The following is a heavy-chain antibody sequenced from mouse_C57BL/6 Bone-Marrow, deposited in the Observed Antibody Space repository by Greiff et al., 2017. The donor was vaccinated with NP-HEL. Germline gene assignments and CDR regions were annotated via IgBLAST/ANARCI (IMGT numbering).Heavy chain of an antibody. D-gene: IGHD1-1*01. J-gene: IGHJ3*01. Sequence: EVQLVESGGGLVQPGGSLSLSCAASGFTFTDYYMSWVRQTPGKALEWLGFIRNKANGYTTEYSASVKGRFTISRDNSQSILYLQMNALGAEDSATYYCTRTSSWFAYWGQGTLVTVSA. CDR2: IRNKANGYTT. CDR1: GFTFTDYY. CDR3: TRTSSWFAY. V-gene: IGHV7-3*01.